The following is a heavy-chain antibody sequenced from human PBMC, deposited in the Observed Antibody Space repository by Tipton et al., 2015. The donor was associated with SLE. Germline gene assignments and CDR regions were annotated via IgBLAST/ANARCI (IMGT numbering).Heavy chain of an antibody. CDR2: VYSSGST. V-gene: IGHV4-4*07. CDR1: GGSISGHY. J-gene: IGHJ4*02. Sequence: TLSLTCTVSGGSISGHYWSWIRQPAGKGLEWIGCVYSSGSTKYDPSLKSRLTLSLDMSNNQFSLRVRSVTAADTAVYYCARGGGSYYDYWGQGRLVTVSS. CDR3: ARGGGSYYDY. D-gene: IGHD1-26*01.